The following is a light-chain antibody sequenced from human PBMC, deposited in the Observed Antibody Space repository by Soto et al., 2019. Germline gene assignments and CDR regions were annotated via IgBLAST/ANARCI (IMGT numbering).Light chain of an antibody. CDR3: QQYGGSPPYT. J-gene: IGKJ2*01. CDR2: GSS. Sequence: EIVLTQSPGTLSLSPGERATLSCRASQSISSNHLAWYQQKPGQAPRLLIYGSSTRATGIPDRVSASVSGTDFSLTISRLEPEDSAVYLCQQYGGSPPYTFGQGTKVEIK. V-gene: IGKV3-20*01. CDR1: QSISSNH.